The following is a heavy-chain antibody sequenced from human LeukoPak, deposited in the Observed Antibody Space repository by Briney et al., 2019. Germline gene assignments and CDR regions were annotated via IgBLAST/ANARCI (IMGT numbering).Heavy chain of an antibody. CDR1: GFSLNISGVG. V-gene: IGHV2-5*01. D-gene: IGHD5/OR15-5a*01. J-gene: IGHJ4*02. CDR2: IFWNDDK. CDR3: AHSTWGVYSHKNFDY. Sequence: SGPTLVNPTQTLTLTRTFSGFSLNISGVGVGWIRQPPGKALEWLALIFWNDDKRYSPSLENRVTITKDTSKNQVLLTMTNMDPVDTATYYCAHSTWGVYSHKNFDYWGQGSLVIVSS.